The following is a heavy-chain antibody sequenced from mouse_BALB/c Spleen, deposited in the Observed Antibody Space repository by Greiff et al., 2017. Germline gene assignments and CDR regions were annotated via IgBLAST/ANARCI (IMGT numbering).Heavy chain of an antibody. CDR1: GYTFTDYA. V-gene: IGHV1-67*01. D-gene: IGHD2-14*01. CDR3: PRGDIGNLPMDY. CDR2: ISTYYGNT. J-gene: IGHJ4*01. Sequence: QVHVKQSGPELVRPGVSVKISCKGSGYTFTDYAMHWVKQSHAKSLEWIGVISTYYGNTNYNQKFKGKATMTVDKSSSTAYMELARLTSEDSAIYYCPRGDIGNLPMDYWGQGTSVTVSS.